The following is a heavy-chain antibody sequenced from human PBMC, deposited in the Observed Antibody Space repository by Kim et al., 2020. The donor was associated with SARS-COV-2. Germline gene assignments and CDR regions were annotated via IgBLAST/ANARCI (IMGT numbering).Heavy chain of an antibody. J-gene: IGHJ4*02. D-gene: IGHD2-2*01. V-gene: IGHV3-23*01. Sequence: VKGRFTISRDNSKNTLYLQMNSLGAEDTAVYYCAKEGYCTSTTCYRTLDYWGQGTLVTVSS. CDR3: AKEGYCTSTTCYRTLDY.